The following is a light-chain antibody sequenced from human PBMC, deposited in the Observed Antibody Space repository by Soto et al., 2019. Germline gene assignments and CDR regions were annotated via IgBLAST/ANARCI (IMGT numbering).Light chain of an antibody. Sequence: EIVLTQSPGTLSLSPGERATLSCRASQSVSSSYLAWYQQKPGQAPRLLIYGASSRATGIPDRFSGSGSGTDFTLTISRLEPEDFAGYYCQQYNNWPPETFGQGTKVDIX. V-gene: IGKV3-20*01. J-gene: IGKJ1*01. CDR2: GAS. CDR3: QQYNNWPPET. CDR1: QSVSSSY.